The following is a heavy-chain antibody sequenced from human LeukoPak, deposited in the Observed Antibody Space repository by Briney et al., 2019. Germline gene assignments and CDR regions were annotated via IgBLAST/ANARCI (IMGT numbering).Heavy chain of an antibody. D-gene: IGHD3-16*01. CDR1: GFSFSR. J-gene: IGHJ3*01. V-gene: IGHV3-74*01. CDR2: ISRDGSIT. CDR3: ASDFLHLGG. Sequence: GGSLRLSCAASGFSFSRMYWVRHAPGKGRVWVSRISRDGSITSYAESVKRRISLSRDNAKNTLHLQMNSLRAEDTAVYYCASDFLHLGGWGEGTMVTVSS.